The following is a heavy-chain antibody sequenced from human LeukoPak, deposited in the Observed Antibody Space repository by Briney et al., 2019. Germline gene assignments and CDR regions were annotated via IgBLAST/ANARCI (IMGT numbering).Heavy chain of an antibody. CDR3: ARDRRTHFEY. J-gene: IGHJ4*02. CDR1: GGSISSGGYY. CDR2: IYYSGST. Sequence: SQTLSLTCTVSGGSISSGGYYWSWIRQHPGKGLEWIGYIYYSGSTYYNPSLTSRVTISVDTSKNQFSLKLSSVTAADTAVYYCARDRRTHFEYWGQGTLVTVSS. V-gene: IGHV4-31*03. D-gene: IGHD1-14*01.